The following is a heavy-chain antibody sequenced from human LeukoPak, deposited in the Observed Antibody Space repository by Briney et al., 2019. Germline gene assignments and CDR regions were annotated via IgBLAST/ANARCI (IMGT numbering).Heavy chain of an antibody. Sequence: GGSLRLSCAASGFTFSSYSMNWVRQAPGKGLEWVSYISSSTSTIYYADSVKGRFTISRDNAKNSLYPQMNSLRAEDTAVYYCARASSSGGYYYYYMDVWGKGTTVTVSS. CDR1: GFTFSSYS. J-gene: IGHJ6*03. V-gene: IGHV3-48*04. CDR3: ARASSSGGYYYYYMDV. CDR2: ISSSTSTI.